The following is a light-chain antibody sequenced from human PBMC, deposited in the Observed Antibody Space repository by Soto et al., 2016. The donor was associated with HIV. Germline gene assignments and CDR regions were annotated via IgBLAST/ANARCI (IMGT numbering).Light chain of an antibody. Sequence: DIQMTQSPSTLSASVGDRVTITCRASQSISSWVAWYQQKPGKAPNLLIYKASNLESGVPSRFSGGGSGTEFTLTISSLQPEDFGTYYCQQSSNIPRTFGQGTKVVI. J-gene: IGKJ1*01. CDR3: QQSSNIPRT. CDR2: KAS. V-gene: IGKV1-5*03. CDR1: QSISSW.